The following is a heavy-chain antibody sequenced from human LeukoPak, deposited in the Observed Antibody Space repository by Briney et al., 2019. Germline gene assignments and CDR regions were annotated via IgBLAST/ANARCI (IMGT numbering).Heavy chain of an antibody. J-gene: IGHJ5*02. CDR1: GFTFSSYA. D-gene: IGHD6-13*01. V-gene: IGHV3-74*01. CDR2: INSDGSST. Sequence: PGGSLRLSCAASGFTFSSYAMSCVRQAPGKGLVWVSRINSDGSSTSYADSVKGRFTISRDNAKNTLYLQMNSLRAEDTAVYYCARDGLLYSSSFLSSWGQGTLVTVSS. CDR3: ARDGLLYSSSFLSS.